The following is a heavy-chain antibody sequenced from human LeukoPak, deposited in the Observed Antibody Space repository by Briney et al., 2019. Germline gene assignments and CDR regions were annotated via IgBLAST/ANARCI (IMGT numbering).Heavy chain of an antibody. J-gene: IGHJ2*01. CDR3: ARGLYRYFDL. V-gene: IGHV6-1*01. CDR2: TYYMSKWYN. CDR1: GDSVTSNSAT. Sequence: SQTLSLTCAISGDSVTSNSATWNWIRQSPSRGLEWLGRTYYMSKWYNDYAVSVKSRITINPDTSRNQFSLQLSSVTPEDTAVYYCARGLYRYFDLWGRGTLVTVSS.